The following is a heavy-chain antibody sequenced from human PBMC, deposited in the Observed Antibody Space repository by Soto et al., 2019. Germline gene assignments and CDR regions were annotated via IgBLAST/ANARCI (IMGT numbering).Heavy chain of an antibody. V-gene: IGHV1-2*04. J-gene: IGHJ4*02. D-gene: IGHD2-15*01. CDR2: INPNSGGT. CDR3: ARDPNCSGGSCYSAHFDY. Sequence: ASVKVSCKASGYTFTGYYMHWVRQAPGQGLEWMGWINPNSGGTNYAQKFQGWVTMTRDTSISTAYMELSRLRSDDTAVYYCARDPNCSGGSCYSAHFDYWGQGTLVTVSS. CDR1: GYTFTGYY.